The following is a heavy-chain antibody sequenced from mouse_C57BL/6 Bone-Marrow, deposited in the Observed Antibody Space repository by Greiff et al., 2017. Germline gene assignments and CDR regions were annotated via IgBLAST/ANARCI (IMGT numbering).Heavy chain of an antibody. CDR1: GFTFSSYA. J-gene: IGHJ1*03. D-gene: IGHD1-1*01. CDR3: ARDRVVAPSYWYFDV. CDR2: ISDGGSYT. V-gene: IGHV5-4*01. Sequence: EVQLMESGGGLVKPGGSLKLSCAASGFTFSSYAMSWVRQTPEKRLEWVATISDGGSYTYYPDNVKGRFTISRDNAKNNLYLQMSHLKSEDTAMYYCARDRVVAPSYWYFDVWGTGTTVTVSS.